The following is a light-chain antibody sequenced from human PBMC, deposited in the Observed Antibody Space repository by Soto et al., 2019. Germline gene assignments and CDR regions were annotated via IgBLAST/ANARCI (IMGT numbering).Light chain of an antibody. J-gene: IGKJ2*01. CDR3: QQYGSSPRT. Sequence: EIVLTQSPDTLSLSPGERATLSCRASQYVSSNSLAWYQQRPGQAPRLLIYGASTRATGIPDRFSVSGSGTDFTLTISRLAPEDFAVYYCQQYGSSPRTFGQGTKLEIK. CDR1: QYVSSNS. V-gene: IGKV3-20*01. CDR2: GAS.